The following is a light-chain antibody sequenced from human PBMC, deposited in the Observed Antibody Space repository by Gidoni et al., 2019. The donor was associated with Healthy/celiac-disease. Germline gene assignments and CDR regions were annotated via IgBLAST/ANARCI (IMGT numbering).Light chain of an antibody. CDR3: QQRSNWPPLT. V-gene: IGKV3-11*01. CDR1: QRVSSY. J-gene: IGKJ4*01. CDR2: DAS. Sequence: EIVLTQSPATLSLSPGERATLSCRASQRVSSYLAWYQQKHGQAPRLLIYDASNRATGIQARFSGSGSGTDFTLTISSLEPEDFAVYYCQQRSNWPPLTFGGGTKVEIK.